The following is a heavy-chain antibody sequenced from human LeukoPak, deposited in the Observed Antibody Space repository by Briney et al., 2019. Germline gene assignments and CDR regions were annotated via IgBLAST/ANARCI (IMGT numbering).Heavy chain of an antibody. V-gene: IGHV3-48*03. CDR3: ARDRYDSSGIFDY. J-gene: IGHJ4*02. D-gene: IGHD3-22*01. Sequence: PGGSLRLSCAASGFTFSSYEMNWVRQAPGKGPEWVSYVSSSGSTIYYADSVKGRLTISRDNAKNSLYLQMNSLRAEDTAVYYCARDRYDSSGIFDYWGQGTLVTVSS. CDR1: GFTFSSYE. CDR2: VSSSGSTI.